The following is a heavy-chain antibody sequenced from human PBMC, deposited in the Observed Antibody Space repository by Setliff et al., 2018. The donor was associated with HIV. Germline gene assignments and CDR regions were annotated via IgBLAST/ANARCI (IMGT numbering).Heavy chain of an antibody. CDR1: GFTFSTYA. CDR2: ISAGGGST. D-gene: IGHD5-18*01. V-gene: IGHV3-23*01. Sequence: PGGSLRLSCAVSGFTFSTYAMSWDRQAPGKGLEWVSTISAGGGSTYYADSVKGRFTISRDNSKNTMLLQMNSLRVEDTAIYYCAKMHTAMDPDTFDIWGQGTMVTVSS. CDR3: AKMHTAMDPDTFDI. J-gene: IGHJ3*02.